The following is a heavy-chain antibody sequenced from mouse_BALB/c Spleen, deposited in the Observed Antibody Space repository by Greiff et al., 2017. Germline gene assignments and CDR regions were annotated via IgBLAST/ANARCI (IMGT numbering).Heavy chain of an antibody. CDR3: ARAMITTRGAAMDY. J-gene: IGHJ4*01. CDR1: GFSLTSYG. D-gene: IGHD2-4*01. CDR2: IWAGGST. V-gene: IGHV2-9*02. Sequence: VQLVESGPGLVAPSQSLSITCTVSGFSLTSYGVHWVRQPPGKGLEWLGVIWAGGSTNYNSALMSRLSISKDNSKSQVFLKMNSLQTDDTAMYYCARAMITTRGAAMDYWGQGTSVTVSS.